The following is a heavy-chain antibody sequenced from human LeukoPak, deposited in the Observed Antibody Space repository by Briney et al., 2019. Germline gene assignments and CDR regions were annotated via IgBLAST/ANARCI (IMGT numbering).Heavy chain of an antibody. CDR1: GYTFTSYG. Sequence: GASVKVSCKASGYTFTSYGISWVRQAPGQGLEWMEWISAYNGNTNYAQKLQGRVTMTTDTSTSTAYMELRSLRSDDTAVYYCARGDDYYDSSVAFDYWGQGTLVTVSS. V-gene: IGHV1-18*01. D-gene: IGHD3-22*01. J-gene: IGHJ4*02. CDR2: ISAYNGNT. CDR3: ARGDDYYDSSVAFDY.